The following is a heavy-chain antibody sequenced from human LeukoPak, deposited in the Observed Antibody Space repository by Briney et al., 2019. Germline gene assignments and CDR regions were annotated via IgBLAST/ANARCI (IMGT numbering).Heavy chain of an antibody. Sequence: WASVKVSCKASGYTFTGYYMHWVRQAPGQGFEWMGWINPNSGDTNYAQKFQGRVTMTRDTSISTAHMELSRLRSDDTAVYYRARANPLYCSSTTCLFDYWGQGTLVTVSS. J-gene: IGHJ4*02. D-gene: IGHD2-2*01. CDR1: GYTFTGYY. CDR3: ARANPLYCSSTTCLFDY. V-gene: IGHV1-2*02. CDR2: INPNSGDT.